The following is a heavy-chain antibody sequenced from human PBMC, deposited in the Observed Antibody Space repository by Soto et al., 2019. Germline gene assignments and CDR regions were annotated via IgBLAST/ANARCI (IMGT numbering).Heavy chain of an antibody. CDR2: IYPSGST. CDR3: ARDRIFQEYNWFDP. V-gene: IGHV4-30-2*01. Sequence: QLQLQESGSGLVKPSQTLSLTCAVSGGSISSGGYSWSWIRQPPGKGLEWIGYIYPSGSTYYNPSLKSRVTISVDRSKHQSSLKLSSVTAADTAVYYCARDRIFQEYNWFDPWGQGTLVTVSS. J-gene: IGHJ5*02. D-gene: IGHD3-3*01. CDR1: GGSISSGGYS.